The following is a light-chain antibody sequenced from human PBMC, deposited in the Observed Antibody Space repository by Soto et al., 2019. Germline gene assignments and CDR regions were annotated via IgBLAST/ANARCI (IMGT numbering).Light chain of an antibody. CDR2: AVS. Sequence: EIVMTQSPDTLSVSPGEGATLFCRASQSVRNNLAWYQQKPGLAPRLLIYAVSTRATGVPARFSGSGSGTDFTLTISSLQPEDFATYYCQQSYSSITFGQGTRLEIK. CDR3: QQSYSSIT. CDR1: QSVRNN. J-gene: IGKJ5*01. V-gene: IGKV3-15*01.